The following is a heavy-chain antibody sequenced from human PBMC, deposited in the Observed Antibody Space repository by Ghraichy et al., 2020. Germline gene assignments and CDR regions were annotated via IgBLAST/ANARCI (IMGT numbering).Heavy chain of an antibody. CDR1: GGSISSYY. Sequence: SETLSLTCTVSGGSISSYYWSWIRQPPGKGLEWIGYIYYSGSTNYNPSLKSRVTISVDTSKNQFSLKLSSVTAADTAVYYCARSPVDTAMVTPLDFDLWGRGTLVTVSS. D-gene: IGHD5-18*01. CDR2: IYYSGST. J-gene: IGHJ2*01. CDR3: ARSPVDTAMVTPLDFDL. V-gene: IGHV4-59*08.